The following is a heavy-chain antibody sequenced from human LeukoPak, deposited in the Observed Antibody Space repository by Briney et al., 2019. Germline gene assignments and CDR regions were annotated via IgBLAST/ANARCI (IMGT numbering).Heavy chain of an antibody. CDR1: WFTFSNYG. Sequence: TGGSLRLSCAASWFTFSNYGMHWVRQAPGKGLEWVTFIWYDGSNKYYADSVKGRFTFSRDNSKNTLYLQMNSLRAEDTAVYYCARDRNWGVRSQYFDLWGRGTLVTVSS. CDR3: ARDRNWGVRSQYFDL. V-gene: IGHV3-33*01. J-gene: IGHJ2*01. CDR2: IWYDGSNK. D-gene: IGHD7-27*01.